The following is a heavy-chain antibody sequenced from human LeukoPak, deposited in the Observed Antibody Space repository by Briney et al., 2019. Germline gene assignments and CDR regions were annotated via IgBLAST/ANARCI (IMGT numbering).Heavy chain of an antibody. CDR3: ARDDYGDYVLHY. CDR1: GFTFDDYA. V-gene: IGHV3-9*01. CDR2: SSWNSGSI. Sequence: GRSLRLSCAASGFTFDDYAMHWVRQAPGKGLECVSGSSWNSGSISYADFVKGRFSISRDNAKNYVYLQMSSLRAEHTALYYCARDDYGDYVLHYWGQGPLVTVSS. D-gene: IGHD4-17*01. J-gene: IGHJ4*02.